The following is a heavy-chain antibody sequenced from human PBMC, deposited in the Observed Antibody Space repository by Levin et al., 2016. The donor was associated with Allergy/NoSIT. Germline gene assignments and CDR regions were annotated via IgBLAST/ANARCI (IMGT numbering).Heavy chain of an antibody. V-gene: IGHV3-23*01. CDR1: GFTFSSSD. CDR3: AKGTTITSIYSD. Sequence: GGSLRLSCAASGFTFSSSDMSWVRQAPGKGLEWVSATRSSDGATFYAESVKGRFTISRDNSKNTLYLQMNSLRGEDTALYYCAKGTTITSIYSDWGQGTLVTVSS. D-gene: IGHD4-11*01. J-gene: IGHJ4*02. CDR2: TRSSDGAT.